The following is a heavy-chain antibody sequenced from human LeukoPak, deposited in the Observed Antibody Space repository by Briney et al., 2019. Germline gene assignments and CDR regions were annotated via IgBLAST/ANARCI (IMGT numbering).Heavy chain of an antibody. CDR3: AREVRGAPHRAFDI. D-gene: IGHD2-15*01. V-gene: IGHV4-61*01. CDR1: GGSFRSGSYY. Sequence: PSETLSLTCTVSGGSFRSGSYYWNWLRQPPGRGLEWVGNIYYSGSTNYNPSLKSRVTISVDTSKNQFSLNLSSVTAADTAVYYCAREVRGAPHRAFDIWGQGTMVTVSS. J-gene: IGHJ3*02. CDR2: IYYSGST.